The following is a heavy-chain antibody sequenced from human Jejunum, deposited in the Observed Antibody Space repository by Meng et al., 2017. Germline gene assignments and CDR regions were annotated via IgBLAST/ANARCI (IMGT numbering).Heavy chain of an antibody. V-gene: IGHV3-11*01. CDR3: AGSAVVAAHP. CDR1: GFSFSDYY. D-gene: IGHD2-15*01. Sequence: QAHLLESGGGLVKPGGSLRLSCAASGFSFSDYYMARIRQAPGKGLEWVSYISESGTTIFYADSVKGRFTISRDNAKNSLYLQMSNLRAEDTAVYYCAGSAVVAAHPWGQGTLVTVSS. CDR2: ISESGTTI. J-gene: IGHJ5*02.